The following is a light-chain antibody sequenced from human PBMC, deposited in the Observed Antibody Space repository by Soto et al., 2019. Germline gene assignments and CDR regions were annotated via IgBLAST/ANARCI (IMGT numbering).Light chain of an antibody. CDR1: SIDVGGYNY. CDR3: SSYTSSSTLRV. V-gene: IGLV2-14*01. J-gene: IGLJ2*01. Sequence: QSALTQPASVSGSPGQSITISCTGTSIDVGGYNYVSWYQQHPGKAPKIMIYDVSNRPSGVSNRFSGSKSGNTASLTISGLQAEDEADYYCSSYTSSSTLRVFGGGTKATVL. CDR2: DVS.